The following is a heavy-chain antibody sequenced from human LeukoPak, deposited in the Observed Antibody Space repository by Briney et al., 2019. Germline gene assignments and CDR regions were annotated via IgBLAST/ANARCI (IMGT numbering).Heavy chain of an antibody. Sequence: PSETLSLTCAVSGGSISSSNWWSWVRQPPGKGLEWIGEIYHSGSTNYNPSLKSRVTISVDKSKNQFSLKLSSVTAADTAVYYCARTTYYGDYAGWYFDLWGRGTLVTVSS. V-gene: IGHV4-4*02. CDR2: IYHSGST. D-gene: IGHD4-17*01. J-gene: IGHJ2*01. CDR1: GGSISSSNW. CDR3: ARTTYYGDYAGWYFDL.